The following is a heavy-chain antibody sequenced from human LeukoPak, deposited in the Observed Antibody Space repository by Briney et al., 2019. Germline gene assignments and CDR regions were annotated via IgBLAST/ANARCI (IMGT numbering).Heavy chain of an antibody. V-gene: IGHV3-11*04. Sequence: PGGSLRLSCAASGFTFSDYYMSWIRQAPGKGLEWVSYISSSGSTIYYADSVKGRFTISRDNSKNTLYLQMNSLRAEDTAVYYCAKDIDSSGSYYFDSWGQGTLVTVSS. D-gene: IGHD1-26*01. CDR1: GFTFSDYY. CDR3: AKDIDSSGSYYFDS. CDR2: ISSSGSTI. J-gene: IGHJ4*02.